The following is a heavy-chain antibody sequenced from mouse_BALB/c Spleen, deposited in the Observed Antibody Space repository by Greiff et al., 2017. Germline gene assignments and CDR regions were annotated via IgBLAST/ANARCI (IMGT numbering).Heavy chain of an antibody. CDR1: GFTFSSYG. CDR3: ARDRDYYGSSFAY. J-gene: IGHJ3*01. D-gene: IGHD1-1*01. CDR2: INSNGGST. V-gene: IGHV5-6-3*01. Sequence: EVKLEESGGGLVQPGGSLKLSCAASGFTFSSYGMSWVRQTPDKRLELVATINSNGGSTYYPDSVKGRFTISRDNAKNTLYLQMSSLKSEDTAMYYCARDRDYYGSSFAYWGQGTLVTVSA.